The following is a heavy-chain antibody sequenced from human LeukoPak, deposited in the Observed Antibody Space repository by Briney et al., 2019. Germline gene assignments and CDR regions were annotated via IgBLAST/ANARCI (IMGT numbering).Heavy chain of an antibody. J-gene: IGHJ4*02. V-gene: IGHV3-43*02. CDR3: AKESGKFDY. Sequence: GGSLRLSCVASVLPIADFAMHCVRQAPGKGLECVSLISGDGVSTFYADSVKGRFSISRDNSKNSLYLEMNSLRTEDAVMYYCAKESGKFDYWGQRTLVAVSS. CDR2: ISGDGVST. CDR1: VLPIADFA.